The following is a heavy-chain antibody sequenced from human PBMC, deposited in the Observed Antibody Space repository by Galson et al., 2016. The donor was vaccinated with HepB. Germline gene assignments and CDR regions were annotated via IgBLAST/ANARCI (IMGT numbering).Heavy chain of an antibody. V-gene: IGHV3-23*01. CDR3: AKVAQPLVYFNY. Sequence: SLRLSCAGSGFNFNSAWMNWVRQAPGKGLEWISAISGSGAGAYYADSVKGRFTISRDTSNNTLFLQMESLRAEDTAQYFCAKVAQPLVYFNYWGQGTLVTVSS. CDR2: ISGSGAGA. J-gene: IGHJ4*02. D-gene: IGHD6-6*01. CDR1: GFNFNSA.